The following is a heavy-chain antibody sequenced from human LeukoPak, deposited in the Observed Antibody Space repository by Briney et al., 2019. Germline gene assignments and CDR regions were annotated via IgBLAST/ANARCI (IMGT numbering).Heavy chain of an antibody. V-gene: IGHV1-46*01. CDR3: ARDPRPSYESGGYYYPGDY. J-gene: IGHJ4*02. CDR1: GYTFTSYY. Sequence: ASVKVSCKASGYTFTSYYMYWVRQAPGQGLEWMAIINPSGGSTSYAQKFQGRVTMTRDTSTSTVYMELSSLRSEDTAVYYCARDPRPSYESGGYYYPGDYWGQGTLVTVSS. CDR2: INPSGGST. D-gene: IGHD3-22*01.